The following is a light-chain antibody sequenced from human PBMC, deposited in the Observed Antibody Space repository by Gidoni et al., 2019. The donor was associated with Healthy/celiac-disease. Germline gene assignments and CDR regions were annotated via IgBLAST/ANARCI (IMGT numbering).Light chain of an antibody. CDR3: QQSYSTTWT. J-gene: IGKJ1*01. V-gene: IGKV1-39*01. Sequence: DIQMTQSPSSLSASVGDRVTITCRASQSISSYLNWYQQKPGKAPKLLIYAASSLQSGVPSRFSGSGSGKDFTLNISSLQPEDFATYYCQQSYSTTWTFGQGTKVEIK. CDR1: QSISSY. CDR2: AAS.